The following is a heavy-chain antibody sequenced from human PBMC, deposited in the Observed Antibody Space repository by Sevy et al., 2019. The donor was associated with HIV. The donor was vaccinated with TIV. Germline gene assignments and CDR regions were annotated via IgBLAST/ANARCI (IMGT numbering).Heavy chain of an antibody. CDR1: GFTVSSYG. CDR2: IRYDGSNK. J-gene: IGHJ6*03. CDR3: AKDPSHRAYYMDV. V-gene: IGHV3-30*02. Sequence: GGSLRLPCAASGFTVSSYGMHWVRQAPGKGLEWVAFIRYDGSNKYYADSVKGRFTISRDNSKNTLYLQMNSLRAEDTAVYYCAKDPSHRAYYMDVWGKGTTVTVSS.